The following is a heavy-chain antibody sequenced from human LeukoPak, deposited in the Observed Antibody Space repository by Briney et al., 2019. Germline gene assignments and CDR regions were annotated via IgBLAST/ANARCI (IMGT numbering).Heavy chain of an antibody. CDR3: ARVLVPWYFDL. J-gene: IGHJ2*01. V-gene: IGHV3-48*03. D-gene: IGHD3-10*01. CDR2: LSSSGSAF. Sequence: GGSLRLSCEDSGFTFRSYEMNWVRQAPGKGLEWIAYLSSSGSAFSYADSVKGRFTIARDNAKNSVYLEMNSLRAEDTAVYYCARVLVPWYFDLWGRGTLVTVSS. CDR1: GFTFRSYE.